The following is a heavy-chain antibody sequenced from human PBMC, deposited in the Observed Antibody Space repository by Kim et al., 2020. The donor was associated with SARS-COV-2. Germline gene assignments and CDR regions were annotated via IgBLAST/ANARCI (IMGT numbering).Heavy chain of an antibody. Sequence: SETLSLTCAVYGGSFSGYYWSWIRQPPGKVLEWVGEINHSGSTNYNRSLKSQVTISVDTSKNQFSLKLSSVTAADTAVYYCARGSYSSSWYGVRWWFDPWGQGTLVTVSS. J-gene: IGHJ5*02. CDR1: GGSFSGYY. V-gene: IGHV4-34*01. D-gene: IGHD6-13*01. CDR2: INHSGST. CDR3: ARGSYSSSWYGVRWWFDP.